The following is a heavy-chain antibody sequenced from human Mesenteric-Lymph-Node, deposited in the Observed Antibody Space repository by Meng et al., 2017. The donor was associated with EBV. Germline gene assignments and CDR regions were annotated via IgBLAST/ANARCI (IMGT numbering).Heavy chain of an antibody. CDR2: IWFDGSNA. CDR3: ARTRGFSHSDGFDP. CDR1: GFTFSTYA. D-gene: IGHD2-15*01. V-gene: IGHV3-33*01. J-gene: IGHJ5*02. Sequence: QVQLVESGGGLVQPGWSWRLSCAASGFTFSTYAMHWVRQAPGKGLEWVAVIWFDGSNAYYADSVKGRFTISRDNSNNTLYLQMNSLGVEDTAVYYCARTRGFSHSDGFDPWGQGTLVTVSS.